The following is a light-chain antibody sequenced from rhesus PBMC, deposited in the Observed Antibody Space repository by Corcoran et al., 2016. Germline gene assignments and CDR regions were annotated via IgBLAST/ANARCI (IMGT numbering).Light chain of an antibody. J-gene: IGLJ1*01. Sequence: QYVLTQTPSESGAPGQKVTISCPGSSSNIGGFDVHWCQQLTGTAPKLLIYDNNKRPSGISNPFSGSKSGTSASLAITGLQTEDEADYYCQSYDSSLSAYVFGAGTRLTVL. CDR1: SSNIGGFD. V-gene: IGLV1-64*01. CDR3: QSYDSSLSAYV. CDR2: DNN.